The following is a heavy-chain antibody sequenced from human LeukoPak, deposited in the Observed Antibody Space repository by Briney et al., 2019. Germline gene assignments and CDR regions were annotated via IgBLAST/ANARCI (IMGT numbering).Heavy chain of an antibody. J-gene: IGHJ4*02. D-gene: IGHD3-10*01. Sequence: SETLSLTCAVYGVSFSGYYWSWIRQPPGKGLEWIGEINHSGSTNYNPSLKSRVTISVDTSKNQFSLNLSSVTAADTAVYYCARLLWFGGDYYFDYWGQGTLVTVSS. CDR2: INHSGST. CDR3: ARLLWFGGDYYFDY. CDR1: GVSFSGYY. V-gene: IGHV4-34*01.